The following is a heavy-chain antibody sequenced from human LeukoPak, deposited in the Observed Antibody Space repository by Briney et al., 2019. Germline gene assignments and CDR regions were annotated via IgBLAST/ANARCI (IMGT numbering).Heavy chain of an antibody. CDR1: GFTFSSYA. CDR2: ISYDGSNK. CDR3: ARDLIVVVPAAPIYYYYGMDV. J-gene: IGHJ6*02. V-gene: IGHV3-30-3*01. Sequence: GGSLRLSCAASGFTFSSYAMHWVRQAPGKGLEWVAVISYDGSNKYYADSVKGRFTISRDNSKNTLYLQMNSLRAEDTDVYYCARDLIVVVPAAPIYYYYGMDVWGQGTTVTVSS. D-gene: IGHD2-2*01.